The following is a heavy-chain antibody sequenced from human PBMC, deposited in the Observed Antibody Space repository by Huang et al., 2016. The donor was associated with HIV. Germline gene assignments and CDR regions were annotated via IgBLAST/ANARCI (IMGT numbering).Heavy chain of an antibody. Sequence: QVQLVQSGAEVKKPGASVKVSCKVSGYSLSQLSIHWVRQAPGKGLEWMGGLYPEEDGTIYEQRFQGRLTVTEDPSTDTAYMELSSLRSEDSAVYYCATRGYYDTNWGFDYWGPGTLVTVSS. D-gene: IGHD3-22*01. CDR2: LYPEEDGT. CDR1: GYSLSQLS. J-gene: IGHJ4*02. CDR3: ATRGYYDTNWGFDY. V-gene: IGHV1-24*01.